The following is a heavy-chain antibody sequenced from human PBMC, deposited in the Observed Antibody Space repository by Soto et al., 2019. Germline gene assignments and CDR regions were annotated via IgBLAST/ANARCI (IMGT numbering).Heavy chain of an antibody. CDR3: ATYTSGGGGRGY. V-gene: IGHV4-59*08. J-gene: IGHJ4*02. CDR1: GASITRDH. CDR2: EYSGST. D-gene: IGHD6-19*01. Sequence: QVQLQESGPGLVTPSETLSLTCTVSGASITRDHWNWIRQPPGKGLEWIGEYSGSTNYNPSLKSRITIAVDRSKNQFSLKLSSVTAADRAGYFCATYTSGGGGRGYWGQGTLVTVSS.